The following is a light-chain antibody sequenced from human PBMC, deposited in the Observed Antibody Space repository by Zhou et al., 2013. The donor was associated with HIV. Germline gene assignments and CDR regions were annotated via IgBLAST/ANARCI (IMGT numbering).Light chain of an antibody. CDR1: QGITYS. Sequence: DIQMTQSPSSLSASVGDKVTITCQASQGITYSLNWYQQKPGKAPKLLIYDASNLEAGVPSRFSGSGSATDFTLTINNLQSEDLATYYCQQFDNLPLTFGGGTKVEIK. CDR3: QQFDNLPLT. V-gene: IGKV1-33*01. CDR2: DAS. J-gene: IGKJ4*01.